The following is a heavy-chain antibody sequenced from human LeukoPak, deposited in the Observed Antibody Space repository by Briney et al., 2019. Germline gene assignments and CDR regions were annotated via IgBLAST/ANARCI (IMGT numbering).Heavy chain of an antibody. V-gene: IGHV3-30-3*01. J-gene: IGHJ6*02. CDR1: GFTFSSYA. CDR3: ARVMEAGKNYYYYGMDV. CDR2: ISYDGSNK. D-gene: IGHD1-1*01. Sequence: GGSLRLSCAASGFTFSSYAMHWVRQAPGKGLEWVAVISYDGSNKYYADSVKGRFTISRDNSKNTLYLQMISLRAEDTAVYYCARVMEAGKNYYYYGMDVWGQGTTVTVSS.